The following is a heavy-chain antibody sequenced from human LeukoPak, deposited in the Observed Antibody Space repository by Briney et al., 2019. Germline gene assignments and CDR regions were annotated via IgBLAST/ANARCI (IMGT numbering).Heavy chain of an antibody. V-gene: IGHV3-30*04. CDR2: ISYDGSNK. CDR3: ARDRSQAFDY. J-gene: IGHJ4*02. Sequence: GGSLRLSCAASGFTFSSYAMHWVRQAPGKGLEWVAVISYDGSNKYYADSVKGRFTISRDNSKNTLYLQMNSLRAEDTAVYYCARDRSQAFDYWGQGTLVTVFS. CDR1: GFTFSSYA.